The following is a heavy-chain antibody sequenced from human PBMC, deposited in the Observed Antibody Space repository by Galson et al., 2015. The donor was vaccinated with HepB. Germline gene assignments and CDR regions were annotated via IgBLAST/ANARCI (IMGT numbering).Heavy chain of an antibody. J-gene: IGHJ1*01. CDR2: TNPDNGNT. CDR1: GYTFNTYG. D-gene: IGHD3-10*01. Sequence: SVKVSCKASGYTFNTYGITYVRQAPGQGLEWVGWTNPDNGNTKYAQKLQGRVTMTTATSTSTAYMELRSLRSDDTAVYYCARGPWFGELTGILVLQHWGQGTLVTVSS. V-gene: IGHV1-18*04. CDR3: ARGPWFGELTGILVLQH.